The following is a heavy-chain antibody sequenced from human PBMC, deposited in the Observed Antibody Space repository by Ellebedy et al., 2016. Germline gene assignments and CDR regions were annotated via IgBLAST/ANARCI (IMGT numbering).Heavy chain of an antibody. CDR2: ISGGGDAT. D-gene: IGHD4-17*01. V-gene: IGHV3-23*01. Sequence: GGSLRLSXAAAGFTFKDFFMSWVRQAPGKRLEWVSTISGGGDATYFADSVKGRFTISRDNSRDTLYLQMNSLRAEDTAVYYCYYGHYSASWGQGTLVTVSS. CDR1: GFTFKDFF. CDR3: YYGHYSAS. J-gene: IGHJ4*02.